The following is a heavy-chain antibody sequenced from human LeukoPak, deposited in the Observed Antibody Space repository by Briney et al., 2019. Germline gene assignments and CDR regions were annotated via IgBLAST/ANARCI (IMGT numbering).Heavy chain of an antibody. Sequence: GASVKVSCKASGYTFTNYGISWVRQAPGQGLEWMGWISAYNGNTNYAQKLQGRVTMTTDTSTSTAYMELRSLRSDDTALYYCARSGVGYYYDSSGYYPLDYWGQGTLVSVSS. CDR1: GYTFTNYG. CDR2: ISAYNGNT. J-gene: IGHJ4*02. V-gene: IGHV1-18*01. CDR3: ARSGVGYYYDSSGYYPLDY. D-gene: IGHD3-22*01.